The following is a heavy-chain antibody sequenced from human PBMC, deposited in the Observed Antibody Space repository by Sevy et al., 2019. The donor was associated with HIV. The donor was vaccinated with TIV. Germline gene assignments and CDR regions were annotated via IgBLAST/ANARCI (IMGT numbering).Heavy chain of an antibody. V-gene: IGHV1-24*01. D-gene: IGHD3-22*01. CDR2: FDPEDGET. Sequence: ASVKVSCKVSGYSLTKISMHWVRQAPGKGLEWMGRFDPEDGETIYAQRFQGRLTMTDDTYTDTAYMELSSWRPDDTAVYYWAGAREYSDDHSGYFDYWGQGTLVTVSS. CDR3: AGAREYSDDHSGYFDY. J-gene: IGHJ4*02. CDR1: GYSLTKIS.